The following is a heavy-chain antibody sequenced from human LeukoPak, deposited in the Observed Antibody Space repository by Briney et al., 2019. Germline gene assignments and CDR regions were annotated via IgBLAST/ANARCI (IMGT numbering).Heavy chain of an antibody. CDR2: IYYSGST. CDR3: ARHEYGLLDY. CDR1: GGSISSSSYY. J-gene: IGHJ4*02. D-gene: IGHD4/OR15-4a*01. Sequence: SETLSLTCTVSGGSISSSSYYWGWIRQPPGKGLEWIGSIYYSGSTYYNPSLKSRVTISVDTSKNQFSLKLSSVTAADAAVYYCARHEYGLLDYWGQGTLVTVSS. V-gene: IGHV4-39*01.